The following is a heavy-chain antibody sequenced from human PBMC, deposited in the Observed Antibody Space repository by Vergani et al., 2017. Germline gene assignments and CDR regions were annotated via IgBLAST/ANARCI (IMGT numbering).Heavy chain of an antibody. CDR3: TTDHHGDYDGGYYYYYGMDV. CDR2: IKSKTDGGTT. J-gene: IGHJ6*02. V-gene: IGHV3-15*01. CDR1: GFTFSNAW. D-gene: IGHD4-17*01. Sequence: EVQLVESGGGLVKPGGSLRLSCAASGFTFSNAWMSWVRQAPGKGLEWVGRIKSKTDGGTTDYAAPVKGRFTISRDDSKNTLYLQMNSLKTEDTAVYYCTTDHHGDYDGGYYYYYGMDVWGQGTTVTVSS.